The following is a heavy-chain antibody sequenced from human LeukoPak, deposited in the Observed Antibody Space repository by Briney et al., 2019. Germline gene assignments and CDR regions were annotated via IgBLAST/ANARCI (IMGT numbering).Heavy chain of an antibody. D-gene: IGHD2-15*01. Sequence: ASVKVSCKASGYTFTSYGIRWVRQAPGQGLEWMGWISAYNGNTNYAQKLQGRVTMTTDTSTSTAYMELRSLRSDDTAVYYCARIVVVAATYYYYGMDVWGQGTTVTVSS. CDR2: ISAYNGNT. CDR1: GYTFTSYG. CDR3: ARIVVVAATYYYYGMDV. J-gene: IGHJ6*02. V-gene: IGHV1-18*01.